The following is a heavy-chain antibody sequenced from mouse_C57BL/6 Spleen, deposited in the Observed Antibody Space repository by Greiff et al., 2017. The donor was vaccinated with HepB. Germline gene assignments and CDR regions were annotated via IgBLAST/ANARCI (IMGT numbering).Heavy chain of an antibody. CDR2: IYTRSGNT. D-gene: IGHD1-1*01. CDR3: SREDYYGRSNGY. J-gene: IGHJ2*01. Sequence: QVQLKESGAALARPGASVKLSCKASGYTFTSYGISWVQQRPGQGLEWIGEIYTRSGNTYYHDKLKGKATMTADKSTGTAYMELRSLTSEYTAVYFCSREDYYGRSNGYWGQGTTLTVSS. V-gene: IGHV1-81*01. CDR1: GYTFTSYG.